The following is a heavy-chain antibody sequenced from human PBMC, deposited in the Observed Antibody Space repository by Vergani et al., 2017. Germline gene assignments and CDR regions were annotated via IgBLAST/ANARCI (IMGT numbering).Heavy chain of an antibody. Sequence: QVQLQQWGAGLLKPSETLSLTCAVYGGSFSGYYWSWIRQPPGKGLEWIGEINHSGSTNYNPSLKSRVTISVDTSKNQFSLKLSSVTAADTAVYYCVRGPKWWRNNYYYGMDVWGQGTTVTVSS. CDR3: VRGPKWWRNNYYYGMDV. CDR2: INHSGST. V-gene: IGHV4-34*01. D-gene: IGHD2-8*01. J-gene: IGHJ6*02. CDR1: GGSFSGYY.